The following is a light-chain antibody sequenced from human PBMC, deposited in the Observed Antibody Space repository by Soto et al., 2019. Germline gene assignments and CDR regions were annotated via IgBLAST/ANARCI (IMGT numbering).Light chain of an antibody. CDR2: VVS. Sequence: QSALTQPASVSGSPGQSITISCTGTNSDVCRYDYVSWYQQHPGKAPKLIIYVVSSRPSGVSNRFSGSKSGNTASLTISGLQAEDEADYYCASYTRGSTLVVFGGGTKLTVL. V-gene: IGLV2-14*01. CDR3: ASYTRGSTLVV. CDR1: NSDVCRYDY. J-gene: IGLJ2*01.